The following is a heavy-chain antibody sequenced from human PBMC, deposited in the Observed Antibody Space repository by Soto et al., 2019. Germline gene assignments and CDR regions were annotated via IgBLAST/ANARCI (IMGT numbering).Heavy chain of an antibody. CDR3: AKGVPGIAVAGTGYFQH. J-gene: IGHJ1*01. Sequence: GGSLRLYCAASGFTFSSYAMRWVRQAPGKGLEWVSGISGSGDSTYYADSVKGRFTISRDNSKNTLYLQMNSLRAEDTAVYYCAKGVPGIAVAGTGYFQHWGQGT. V-gene: IGHV3-23*01. CDR2: ISGSGDST. D-gene: IGHD6-19*01. CDR1: GFTFSSYA.